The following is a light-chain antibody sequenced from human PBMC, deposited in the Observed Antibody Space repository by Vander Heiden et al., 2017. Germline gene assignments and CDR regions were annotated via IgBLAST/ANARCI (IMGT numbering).Light chain of an antibody. V-gene: IGKV3-15*01. Sequence: EIVMTQSPASLSVYPGERAALYCKASQSVSSNLAWYQQKPGQAPRLLIYVASTRATGIPARFSGSGSGTEFSLSISSLQSEYFAVYYCQQYNNWPPLTFGGGTKVEIK. CDR2: VAS. CDR3: QQYNNWPPLT. CDR1: QSVSSN. J-gene: IGKJ4*01.